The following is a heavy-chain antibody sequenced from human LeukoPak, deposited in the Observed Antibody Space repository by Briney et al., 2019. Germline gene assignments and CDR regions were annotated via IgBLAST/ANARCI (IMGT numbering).Heavy chain of an antibody. D-gene: IGHD3-22*01. Sequence: GASVKVSCKASGGTFSSYAISWVRQAPGQGLEWMGRITPILGIANYAQKFQGRVTITADKSTSTAYMELSSLRSEDTAVYYCAAAYYYDSSGYYSYDYWGQGTLVTVSS. J-gene: IGHJ4*02. CDR3: AAAYYYDSSGYYSYDY. V-gene: IGHV1-69*04. CDR2: ITPILGIA. CDR1: GGTFSSYA.